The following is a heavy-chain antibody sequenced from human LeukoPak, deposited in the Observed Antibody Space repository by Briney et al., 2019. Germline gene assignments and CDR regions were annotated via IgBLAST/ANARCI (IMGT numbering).Heavy chain of an antibody. J-gene: IGHJ4*02. Sequence: ASVKVSCKASGYTFTNYYMHWVRQAPGQGLEWMGWINPNSGGTNYAQKFQGRVTMTRDTSISTAYMELSRLRSDDTAVYYCARSHRLRNYSNYSLRYWGQGTLVTVSS. CDR2: INPNSGGT. V-gene: IGHV1-2*02. D-gene: IGHD4-11*01. CDR3: ARSHRLRNYSNYSLRY. CDR1: GYTFTNYY.